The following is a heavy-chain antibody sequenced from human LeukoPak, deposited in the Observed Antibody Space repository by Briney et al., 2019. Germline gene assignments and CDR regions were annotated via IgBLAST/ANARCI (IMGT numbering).Heavy chain of an antibody. V-gene: IGHV1-2*02. CDR2: ITLSTGDI. J-gene: IGHJ5*01. D-gene: IGHD6-13*01. Sequence: EASVKVSCKAPGYTFTEYYIHWLRQAPGQGLEWMGWITLSTGDIFYAQNFQGRVTMTRDTSISTAYMQLGSLKSDDTAVYYCARDIAPYGSWWFDSWGQGTLVTVSS. CDR1: GYTFTEYY. CDR3: ARDIAPYGSWWFDS.